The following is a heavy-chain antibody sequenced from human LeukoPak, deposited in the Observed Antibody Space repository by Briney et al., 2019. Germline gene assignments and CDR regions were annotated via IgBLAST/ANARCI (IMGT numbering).Heavy chain of an antibody. CDR1: GYTFTSYA. CDR3: ARAQQVGATTTHWFDP. CDR2: INTNTGNP. Sequence: ASVKVSCKASGYTFTSYAMNWVRQAPGQGLEWMGWINTNTGNPTCAQGFTGRFVFSLDTSFSTAYLQISSLKDEDTAVYYCARAQQVGATTTHWFDPWGQGTLVTVSS. J-gene: IGHJ5*02. V-gene: IGHV7-4-1*02. D-gene: IGHD1-26*01.